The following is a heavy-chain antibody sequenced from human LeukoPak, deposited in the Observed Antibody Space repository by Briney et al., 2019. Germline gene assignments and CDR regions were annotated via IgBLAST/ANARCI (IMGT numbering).Heavy chain of an antibody. CDR3: AREPTTVSPPG. CDR2: ISSSGTYI. J-gene: IGHJ4*02. D-gene: IGHD4-11*01. Sequence: GRSLRLSCTASGFTFGDYAMSWVRQAPGKGLEWVSSISSSGTYIYYADSVKGRFTISRDNAKNSLYLQMNSLRAEDTAVYYCAREPTTVSPPGWGQGTLVTVSS. V-gene: IGHV3-21*01. CDR1: GFTFGDYA.